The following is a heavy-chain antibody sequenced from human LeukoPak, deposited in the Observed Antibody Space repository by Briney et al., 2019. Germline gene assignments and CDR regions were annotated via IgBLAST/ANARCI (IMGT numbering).Heavy chain of an antibody. CDR2: MNPNSGNT. Sequence: ASVKVSCKASGYTFTSYDINWVRQATGQGLEWMGWMNPNSGNTGYAQKFQGRVTMTRNTSISTAYMELSSLRSEDTAVYYCARALTTVAPFDYWGQGTLVTVSS. J-gene: IGHJ4*02. V-gene: IGHV1-8*01. CDR1: GYTFTSYD. D-gene: IGHD4-23*01. CDR3: ARALTTVAPFDY.